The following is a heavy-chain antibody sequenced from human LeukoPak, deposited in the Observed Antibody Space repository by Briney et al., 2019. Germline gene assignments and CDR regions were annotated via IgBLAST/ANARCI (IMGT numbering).Heavy chain of an antibody. V-gene: IGHV3-21*04. CDR2: ISSSSSYI. J-gene: IGHJ4*02. D-gene: IGHD3-22*01. CDR3: AKGYYYDSSGYYWNRGPADY. CDR1: GFTFSSYS. Sequence: SGGSLRLSCAASGFTFSSYSMNWVRQAPGKGLEWVSSISSSSSYIYYADSVKGRFTISRDNAKNTLYLQMNSLRAEDTAVYYCAKGYYYDSSGYYWNRGPADYWGQGTLVTVSS.